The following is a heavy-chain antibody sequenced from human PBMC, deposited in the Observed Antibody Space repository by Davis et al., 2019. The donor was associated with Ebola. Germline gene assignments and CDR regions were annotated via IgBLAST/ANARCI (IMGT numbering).Heavy chain of an antibody. Sequence: PGGSLRLSCAASGFTFDDYAMHWVRQAPGKGLEWVSGINWNSGSIGYADSVKGRFTIPRDNAKNSLYLQMNSLRAEDTALYYCAKDADPDYYGMDVWGQGTTVTVSS. J-gene: IGHJ6*02. CDR3: AKDADPDYYGMDV. CDR2: INWNSGSI. V-gene: IGHV3-9*01. CDR1: GFTFDDYA.